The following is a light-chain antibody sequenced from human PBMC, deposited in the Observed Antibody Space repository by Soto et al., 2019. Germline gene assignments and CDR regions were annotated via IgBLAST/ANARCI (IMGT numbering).Light chain of an antibody. J-gene: IGKJ2*01. CDR3: QQYNNWPPYT. CDR2: GAS. Sequence: EIVMTQSPATLSVSPGERATLSCRASQSVSSNLAWYQQKPGQAPRLLIYGASIRATGIPARFSGSGSGTEFTLSLSSLHSEDLAVYYCQQYNNWPPYTFGQGTKLEIK. V-gene: IGKV3D-15*01. CDR1: QSVSSN.